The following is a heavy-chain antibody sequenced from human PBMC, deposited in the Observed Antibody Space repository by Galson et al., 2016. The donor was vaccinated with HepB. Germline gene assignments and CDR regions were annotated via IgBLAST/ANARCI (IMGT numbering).Heavy chain of an antibody. CDR3: ARPIAAAGNGWFDP. CDR1: GYTFTNYW. Sequence: QSGAEVKKPGESLKISCMGSGYTFTNYWIGWVRQRPGKGLEWMGLIYPSNSNTRYSPSFQGQVTLSADKSTSTAYLQWSSLKASDTAMYYCARPIAAAGNGWFDPWGQGTLVTVSS. V-gene: IGHV5-51*01. J-gene: IGHJ5*02. CDR2: IYPSNSNT. D-gene: IGHD6-13*01.